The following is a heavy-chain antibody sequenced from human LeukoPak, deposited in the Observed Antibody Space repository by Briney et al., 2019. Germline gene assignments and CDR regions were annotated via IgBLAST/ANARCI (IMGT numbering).Heavy chain of an antibody. Sequence: PGRSLRLSCAASGFTFDDYAMHWVRQAPGKGLEWVSGISWNSGSIGYADSVKGRFTISRDNAKNSLYLQMNSLRAEDTALYYCAKDIKSRGYNWFDPWGQGTLVTVSS. CDR2: ISWNSGSI. CDR1: GFTFDDYA. CDR3: AKDIKSRGYNWFDP. V-gene: IGHV3-9*01. J-gene: IGHJ5*02.